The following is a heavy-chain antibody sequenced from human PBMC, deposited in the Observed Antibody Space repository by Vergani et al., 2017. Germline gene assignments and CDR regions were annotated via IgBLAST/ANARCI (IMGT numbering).Heavy chain of an antibody. D-gene: IGHD2-2*01. J-gene: IGHJ6*02. CDR1: GGSISSSSYY. Sequence: QLQLQESGPGLVKPSETLSLTCTVSGGSISSSSYYWGWIRQPPGKGLEWIGSIYYSGSTYYNPSLKSRVTISVDTSKNQFSLKLSSVTAADTAVYYCARGLGYCSSTSCSNYYYYGMDVWGQGTTVTVSS. CDR2: IYYSGST. CDR3: ARGLGYCSSTSCSNYYYYGMDV. V-gene: IGHV4-39*01.